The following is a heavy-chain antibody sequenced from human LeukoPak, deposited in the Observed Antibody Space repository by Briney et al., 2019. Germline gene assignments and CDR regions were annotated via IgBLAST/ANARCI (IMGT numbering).Heavy chain of an antibody. V-gene: IGHV4-34*01. CDR3: ARGPGYYGSGSQPFDY. D-gene: IGHD3-10*01. CDR1: GGSFSGYY. J-gene: IGHJ4*02. Sequence: SETLSLTCAVYGGSFSGYYWSWIRQPPGKGLEWIGEINHSGSTNYNPSLKSRVTISVDTSKNQFSLKLSSVTAADTAVYYCARGPGYYGSGSQPFDYWGQGTLVTVSS. CDR2: INHSGST.